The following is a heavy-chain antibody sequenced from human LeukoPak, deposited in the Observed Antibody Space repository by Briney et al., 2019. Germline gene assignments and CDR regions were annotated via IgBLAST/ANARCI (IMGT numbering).Heavy chain of an antibody. D-gene: IGHD2-2*01. Sequence: SETLSLTCTVSGGSISSYYWSWIRQPPGKGLEWIGYIYYSGSTNYNPSLKSRVTISVDTSKNQFSLKLSSVTAADSAVYYCARESAYCGSTSCFNWFDPWGQGTLVTVSS. V-gene: IGHV4-59*01. CDR3: ARESAYCGSTSCFNWFDP. J-gene: IGHJ5*02. CDR2: IYYSGST. CDR1: GGSISSYY.